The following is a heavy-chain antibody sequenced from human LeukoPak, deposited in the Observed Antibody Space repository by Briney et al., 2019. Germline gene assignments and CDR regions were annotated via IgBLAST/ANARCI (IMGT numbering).Heavy chain of an antibody. J-gene: IGHJ4*02. CDR3: ARVSDISVAAYFDS. Sequence: GGSLRLSCAASGFTFDDYGMSWVRQAPGKGLEWVSRINWNGGSTVYADSVKGRFTISRDNAKNSLYLQMNSLRAEDTALYYCARVSDISVAAYFDSWGQGTLVTVSS. V-gene: IGHV3-20*04. CDR2: INWNGGST. CDR1: GFTFDDYG. D-gene: IGHD6-19*01.